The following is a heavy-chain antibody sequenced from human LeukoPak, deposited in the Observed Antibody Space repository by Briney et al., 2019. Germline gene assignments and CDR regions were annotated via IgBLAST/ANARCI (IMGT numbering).Heavy chain of an antibody. CDR3: AGCPYGSGSYYNGDDAFDI. D-gene: IGHD3-10*01. CDR2: INPSGGST. V-gene: IGHV1-46*01. CDR1: GYTFTSYG. Sequence: ASVKVSCKASGYTFTSYGISWVRQAPGQGLEWMGIINPSGGSTSYAQKFQGRVTMTRDTSTSTVYMELSSLRSEDTAVYYCAGCPYGSGSYYNGDDAFDIWGQGTMVTVSS. J-gene: IGHJ3*02.